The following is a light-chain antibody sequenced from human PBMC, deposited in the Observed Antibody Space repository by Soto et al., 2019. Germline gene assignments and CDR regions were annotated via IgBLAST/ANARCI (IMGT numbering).Light chain of an antibody. CDR2: DAS. Sequence: EIVLTQSPATLSLSPGERATLSCGASQSVSNNYLAWYLQKPDLAPRLLIYDASSRDTGIPDRFSGSGSGTDFTLTISRLEPEDFAVYYCQQYGSSPTTFGQGTKVEIK. J-gene: IGKJ2*01. CDR1: QSVSNNY. V-gene: IGKV3D-20*01. CDR3: QQYGSSPTT.